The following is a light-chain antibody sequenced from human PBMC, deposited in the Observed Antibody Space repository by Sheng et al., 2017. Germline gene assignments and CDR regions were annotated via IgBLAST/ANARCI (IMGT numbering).Light chain of an antibody. CDR1: QNISNY. J-gene: IGKJ1*01. V-gene: IGKV1-39*01. CDR2: GAS. Sequence: DIQLTQSPSFLSASVGDRVTITCRASQNISNYLNWFQEKQGRAPKVLIYGASSLQSGVPSRFSGSGSGTDFTLTINSLQPEDFATYYCQQSYNSPRTFGQGTKVEVK. CDR3: QQSYNSPRT.